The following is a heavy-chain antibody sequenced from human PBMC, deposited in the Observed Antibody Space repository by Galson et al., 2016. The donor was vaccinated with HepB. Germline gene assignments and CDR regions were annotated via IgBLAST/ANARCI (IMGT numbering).Heavy chain of an antibody. CDR1: GVTFSNYA. V-gene: IGHV3-23*01. CDR2: ISAGGGST. CDR3: SKGEFDFWGGHQSFDC. J-gene: IGHJ4*02. Sequence: SLRLSCAASGVTFSNYAMSWVRQAPGKGLEWVSAISAGGGSTYYADYLKGRFTISRDNSKSTLYMQVNSLRAEDTAAYYCSKGEFDFWGGHQSFDCWGQGTLVTVSS. D-gene: IGHD3-3*01.